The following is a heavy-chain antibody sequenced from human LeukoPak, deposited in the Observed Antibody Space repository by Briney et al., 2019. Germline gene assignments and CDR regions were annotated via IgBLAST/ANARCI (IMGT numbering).Heavy chain of an antibody. Sequence: GSSVTVSCKASGGTFSSYAISWVRQAPGQGLEWMGGIIPIFGTANYAQKFQGRVTITTDESTSTAYMELSSLRSEDTAVYYCAMSGWYHNTKYNWFDPWGQGTLVTVSS. J-gene: IGHJ5*02. CDR1: GGTFSSYA. CDR3: AMSGWYHNTKYNWFDP. CDR2: IIPIFGTA. V-gene: IGHV1-69*05. D-gene: IGHD6-19*01.